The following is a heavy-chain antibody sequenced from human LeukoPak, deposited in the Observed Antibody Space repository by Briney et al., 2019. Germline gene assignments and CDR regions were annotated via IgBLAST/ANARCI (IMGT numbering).Heavy chain of an antibody. CDR2: ISYDGSNK. J-gene: IGHJ6*03. CDR3: AREVGYCSSTSYSAGDYYYYYMDV. D-gene: IGHD2-2*01. CDR1: GFTFSSYA. Sequence: GGSLRLSCAASGFTFSSYAMNWVRQAPGKGLEWVAVISYDGSNKYYADSVKGRFTICRDNSKNTLYLQMNSLRAEDTAVYYCAREVGYCSSTSYSAGDYYYYYMDVWGKGTTVTVSS. V-gene: IGHV3-30*01.